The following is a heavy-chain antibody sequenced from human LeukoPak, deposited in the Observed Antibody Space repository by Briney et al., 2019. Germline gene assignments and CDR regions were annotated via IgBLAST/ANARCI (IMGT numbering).Heavy chain of an antibody. CDR3: ARGDKPGQGFDY. CDR2: IYTSGST. J-gene: IGHJ4*02. D-gene: IGHD2-15*01. CDR1: GGSISSYY. Sequence: SETLSLTRTVPGGSISSYYWSWIRQPAGKGLEWIGRIYTSGSTNYNPSLKSRLTMSVDTSKNQFSLNLTSVTAADTAVYYCARGDKPGQGFDYWGQGTLVTVSS. V-gene: IGHV4-4*07.